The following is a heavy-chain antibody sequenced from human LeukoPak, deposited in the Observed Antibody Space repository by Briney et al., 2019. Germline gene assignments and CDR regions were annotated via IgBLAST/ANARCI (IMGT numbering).Heavy chain of an antibody. CDR1: GFTVSSNY. CDR2: IYSGGST. CDR3: AKRGVVIRVILVGFHKEAYYFDS. Sequence: GGSLRLSGAASGFTVSSNYMSWVRQAPGKGLEWVSVIYSGGSTYYADSVKGRFTISRDNPKNTLYLQMNSLRAEDTAVYFCAKRGVVIRVILVGFHKEAYYFDSWGQGALVTVSS. V-gene: IGHV3-66*04. D-gene: IGHD3-22*01. J-gene: IGHJ4*02.